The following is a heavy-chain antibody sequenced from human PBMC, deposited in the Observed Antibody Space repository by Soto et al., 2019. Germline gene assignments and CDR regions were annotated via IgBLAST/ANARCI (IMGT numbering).Heavy chain of an antibody. CDR1: GFTFSSYA. CDR2: ISYDGSNK. Sequence: PGGSLRLSCAASGFTFSSYAMHWVRQAPGKGLEWVAVISYDGSNKYYADSVKGRFTISRDNSKNTLYLQMNSLRAEDTAVYYCAIRFPSSGSYFDYWGQGTLVTVPS. V-gene: IGHV3-30-3*01. CDR3: AIRFPSSGSYFDY. D-gene: IGHD1-26*01. J-gene: IGHJ4*02.